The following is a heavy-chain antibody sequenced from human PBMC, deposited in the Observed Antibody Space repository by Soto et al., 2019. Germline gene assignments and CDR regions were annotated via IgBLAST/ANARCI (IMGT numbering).Heavy chain of an antibody. V-gene: IGHV2-5*01. CDR3: ARGLATLPVFAFDI. J-gene: IGHJ3*02. Sequence: SGPTLVNPTQTLTLTCSFSGFSLSTSGVGVGWIRQSPGRALEWLALIYWSGDEHYRPSLKSRLSIIKDTSKNHVVLIMTDMDPVDTATYYCARGLATLPVFAFDIWGQGTMVTVSS. CDR2: IYWSGDE. D-gene: IGHD6-6*01. CDR1: GFSLSTSGVG.